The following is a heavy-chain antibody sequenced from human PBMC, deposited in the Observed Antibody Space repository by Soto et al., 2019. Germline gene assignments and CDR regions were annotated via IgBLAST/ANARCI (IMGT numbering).Heavy chain of an antibody. D-gene: IGHD4-17*01. V-gene: IGHV4-31*03. CDR3: ARGATVTLYYYYMDV. Sequence: QVQLQESGPGLVKPSQTLSLTCTVSGGPTSSGGYYCSWIRQHPGKGLEWIGYIYYSGSTYYNPSLKSRVTISVDTSKNQFSLKLSSVTAADTAVYYCARGATVTLYYYYMDVWGKGTTVTVSS. CDR1: GGPTSSGGYY. J-gene: IGHJ6*03. CDR2: IYYSGST.